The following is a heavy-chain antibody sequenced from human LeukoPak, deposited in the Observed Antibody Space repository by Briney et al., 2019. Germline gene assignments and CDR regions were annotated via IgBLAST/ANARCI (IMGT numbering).Heavy chain of an antibody. D-gene: IGHD6-19*01. CDR1: GYTFTNYG. V-gene: IGHV1-18*01. Sequence: ASVKVSCKGSGYTFTNYGISWVRQAPGQGLEWMGWMSAYNGNTNYAQKPQGRVTMTTDTSTNTAYMELRSLRSDDTAVYFCAREGIAVAGTRNFDYWGQGTLVTVSS. CDR2: MSAYNGNT. J-gene: IGHJ4*02. CDR3: AREGIAVAGTRNFDY.